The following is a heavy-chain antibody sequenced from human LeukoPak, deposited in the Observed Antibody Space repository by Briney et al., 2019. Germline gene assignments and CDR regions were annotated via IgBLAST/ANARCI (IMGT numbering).Heavy chain of an antibody. D-gene: IGHD6-19*01. CDR1: GFTFSSYG. Sequence: GGSLRLSCAASGFTFSSYGMHWVRQAPGKGLEWVAVFSYDGSNKYYADSVKGRFTISRDNSKNTVYLQVNSLRAEDTAVYYCAKVRSSGCLDCYFDYWGRGTLVTVSS. CDR2: FSYDGSNK. V-gene: IGHV3-30*18. J-gene: IGHJ4*02. CDR3: AKVRSSGCLDCYFDY.